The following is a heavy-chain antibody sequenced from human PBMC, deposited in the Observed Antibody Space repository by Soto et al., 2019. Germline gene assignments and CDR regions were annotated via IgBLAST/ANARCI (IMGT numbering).Heavy chain of an antibody. Sequence: QVQLQESGPGLVKPSETLSLTCTVSGGPVSSGSYYWSWIRQPPGKGLEWIGYIYYSGSTNYNPSRKSRVTISVDTSKNQFSLKRSSVTAADTAVYYCAKGYSSGWVTNGMDVWGQGTTVTVSS. CDR3: AKGYSSGWVTNGMDV. V-gene: IGHV4-61*01. CDR2: IYYSGST. CDR1: GGPVSSGSYY. J-gene: IGHJ6*02. D-gene: IGHD6-19*01.